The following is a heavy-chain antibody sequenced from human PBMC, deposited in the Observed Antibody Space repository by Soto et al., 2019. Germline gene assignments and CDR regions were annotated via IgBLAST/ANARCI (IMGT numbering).Heavy chain of an antibody. J-gene: IGHJ6*02. V-gene: IGHV3-48*03. CDR3: ARDQVWFGELFNYGMDV. CDR2: ISSSGSTI. D-gene: IGHD3-10*01. Sequence: GGSLRLSCAASGFTFSSYEMNWVRQAPGKGLEWVSYISSSGSTIYYADSVKGRFTISRDNAKNSLYLQMNSLRAEDTAVYYCARDQVWFGELFNYGMDVWGHGTTVTVSS. CDR1: GFTFSSYE.